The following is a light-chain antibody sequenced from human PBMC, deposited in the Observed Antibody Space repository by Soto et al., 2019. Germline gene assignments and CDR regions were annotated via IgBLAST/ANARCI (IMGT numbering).Light chain of an antibody. CDR2: AVT. CDR3: CSYAGSKIFDV. V-gene: IGLV2-11*01. J-gene: IGLJ1*01. Sequence: QSVLTQPPSVSGSPGESVTISCTGASSDVGGYKFVSWYQRYPGKAPRLLIYAVTKRPSTVPDRFSGAKSGNTAFLNISGLQTEDEADYYCCSYAGSKIFDVFGSGTKVTVL. CDR1: SSDVGGYKF.